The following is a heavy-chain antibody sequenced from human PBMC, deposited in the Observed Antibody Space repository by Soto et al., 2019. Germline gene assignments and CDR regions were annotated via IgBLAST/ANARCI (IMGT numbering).Heavy chain of an antibody. V-gene: IGHV4-39*01. J-gene: IGHJ6*03. D-gene: IGHD3-10*01. Sequence: SETLSLTCTVSGGSISSSSYYWGWIRQPPGKGLEWIGSIYYSGSTYYNPSLKSRVTISVDTSKNQFSLKLSSVTAADTAVYYCARHTYYYGSGSYHGQYYYYYYYMDVWGKGTTVTVSS. CDR3: ARHTYYYGSGSYHGQYYYYYYYMDV. CDR2: IYYSGST. CDR1: GGSISSSSYY.